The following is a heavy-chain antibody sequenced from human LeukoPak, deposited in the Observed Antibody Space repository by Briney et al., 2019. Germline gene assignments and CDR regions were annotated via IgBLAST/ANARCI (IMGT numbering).Heavy chain of an antibody. Sequence: SETLSLTCTVSGGSISSYYWSWIRQPAGKGLEWIGRIHTSGRTNYNPSLKSRVTISVDTSKNQFSLKLSSVTAADTAMYYCARHGWDYPSGTYYTFDPWGQGTLVTVSS. D-gene: IGHD3-10*01. V-gene: IGHV4-4*07. CDR3: ARHGWDYPSGTYYTFDP. CDR1: GGSISSYY. J-gene: IGHJ5*02. CDR2: IHTSGRT.